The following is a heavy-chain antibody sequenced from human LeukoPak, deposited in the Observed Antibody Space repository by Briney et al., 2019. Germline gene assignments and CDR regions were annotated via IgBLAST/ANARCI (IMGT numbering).Heavy chain of an antibody. J-gene: IGHJ4*02. Sequence: SVKVSCKASGGTFSSYAISWVRQAPGQGLEWMGGIIPIFGTANYAQKFQGRVTITADESTSTAYMELSSLRSEDTAVYYCARAVDYYDSSGYYPDYWGQGTLVTVSS. CDR2: IIPIFGTA. D-gene: IGHD3-22*01. CDR3: ARAVDYYDSSGYYPDY. CDR1: GGTFSSYA. V-gene: IGHV1-69*13.